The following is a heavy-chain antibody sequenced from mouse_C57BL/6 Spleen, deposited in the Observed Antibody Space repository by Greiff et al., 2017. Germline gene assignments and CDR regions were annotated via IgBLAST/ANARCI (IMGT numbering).Heavy chain of an antibody. D-gene: IGHD2-1*01. Sequence: EVQLQQSGPELVKPGASVKISCKASGYTFTDYYMNWVKQSHGKSLEWIGDINPNNGGTSYNQKFKGKATLTVDKSSSTAYMELRSLTSEDSAVYYCANYGNNAMDYWGQGTSVTVSS. CDR1: GYTFTDYY. J-gene: IGHJ4*01. CDR3: ANYGNNAMDY. CDR2: INPNNGGT. V-gene: IGHV1-26*01.